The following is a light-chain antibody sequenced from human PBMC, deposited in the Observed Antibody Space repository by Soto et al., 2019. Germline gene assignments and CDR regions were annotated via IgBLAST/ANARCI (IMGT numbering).Light chain of an antibody. J-gene: IGKJ1*01. Sequence: DIQMTQSPSSLSASVGDRVTITCRASQGLRNDLGWYQQRQGKAPKRLIYAASSLQIGVPSRFSGSGSGTEFTLTISSRQPEDFATYYCLQHNSYPWTFGQGTKVEIK. CDR2: AAS. V-gene: IGKV1-17*01. CDR1: QGLRND. CDR3: LQHNSYPWT.